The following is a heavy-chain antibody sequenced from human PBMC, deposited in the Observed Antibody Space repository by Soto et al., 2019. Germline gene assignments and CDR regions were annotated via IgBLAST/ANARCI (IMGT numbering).Heavy chain of an antibody. J-gene: IGHJ4*02. CDR1: DDSINSDKYD. Sequence: QLQLQESGPGLVKPSETLSLTCSVSDDSINSDKYDWGWIRQPPGKGLEWIGSIYYGGNAYYNPSLQTRVTISLDKSRSQFSVKLSSVTAADSAVYFCARLEGLAIVSYYFDFWGPGALVTVSS. CDR3: ARLEGLAIVSYYFDF. D-gene: IGHD3-9*01. CDR2: IYYGGNA. V-gene: IGHV4-39*01.